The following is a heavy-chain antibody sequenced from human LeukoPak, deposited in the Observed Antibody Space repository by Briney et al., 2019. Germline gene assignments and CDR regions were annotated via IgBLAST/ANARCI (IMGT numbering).Heavy chain of an antibody. V-gene: IGHV4-39*07. CDR1: GGSISSSSYY. CDR2: IYYSGST. CDR3: ARENYCGMDV. J-gene: IGHJ6*02. Sequence: KPSETLSLTCTVSGGSISSSSYYWGWIRQPPGRGLEWIGSIYYSGSTYYNPSLKSRVTISVDTSKNQFSLKLSSVTAADTAVYYCARENYCGMDVWGQGTTVTVSS.